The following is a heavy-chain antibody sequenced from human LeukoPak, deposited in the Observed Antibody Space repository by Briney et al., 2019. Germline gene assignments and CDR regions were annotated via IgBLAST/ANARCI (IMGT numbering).Heavy chain of an antibody. CDR2: ISSSSYI. D-gene: IGHD3-10*01. CDR3: AREDSYYYGSGSYPFDY. CDR1: GFTFSSYS. Sequence: GGSLRLSCAASGFTFSSYSMNWVRQAPGKGLEWVSSISSSSYIYYADSVKGRFTISRDNAKNSLYLQMNSLRAEDTAVYYCAREDSYYYGSGSYPFDYWGQGTLVTVSS. J-gene: IGHJ4*02. V-gene: IGHV3-21*01.